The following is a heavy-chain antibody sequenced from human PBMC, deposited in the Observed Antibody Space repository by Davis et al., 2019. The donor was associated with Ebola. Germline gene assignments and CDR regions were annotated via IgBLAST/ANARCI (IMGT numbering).Heavy chain of an antibody. CDR3: ARDFGGEYYDILTGPGAI. CDR2: ISSSGSTI. D-gene: IGHD3-9*01. CDR1: GFTFSDYY. Sequence: PGGSLRLSCAASGFTFSDYYMSWIRQAPGKGLEWVSYISSSGSTIYYADSVKGRFTISRDNAKNSLYLQMNSLRAEDTAVYYCARDFGGEYYDILTGPGAIWGQGTMVTVSS. V-gene: IGHV3-11*01. J-gene: IGHJ3*02.